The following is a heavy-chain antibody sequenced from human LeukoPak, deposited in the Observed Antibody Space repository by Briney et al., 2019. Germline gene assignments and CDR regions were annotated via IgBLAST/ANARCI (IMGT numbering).Heavy chain of an antibody. V-gene: IGHV4-34*01. CDR2: INHSGST. D-gene: IGHD1-1*01. CDR1: GESFSGYY. J-gene: IGHJ4*02. CDR3: ARRGTIGTTTVDY. Sequence: SETLSLTCAVYGESFSGYYWTWIRQPPGKGLEWIGRINHSGSTNYNPSLKSRVTISVATSKNQFSLRLNSVTAADTAVYYCARRGTIGTTTVDYWGQGTPVTVSS.